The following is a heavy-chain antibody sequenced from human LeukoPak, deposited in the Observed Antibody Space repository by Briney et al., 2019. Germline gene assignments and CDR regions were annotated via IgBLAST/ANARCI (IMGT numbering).Heavy chain of an antibody. CDR1: GFTFNNYW. V-gene: IGHV3-74*01. CDR2: INGDGNNV. D-gene: IGHD1-1*01. CDR3: AAGPAGNGHLSPY. J-gene: IGHJ4*02. Sequence: GGSLRLSCAASGFTFNNYWLHWVRQVPGKGLMWVSRINGDGNNVNYADSVKGRFTISRDNAKNTLHLQMNSLRAEDTAVYYCAAGPAGNGHLSPYWGQGTRVTVSS.